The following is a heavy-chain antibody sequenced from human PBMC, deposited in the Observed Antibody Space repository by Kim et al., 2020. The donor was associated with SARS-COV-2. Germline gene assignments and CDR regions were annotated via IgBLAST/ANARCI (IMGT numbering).Heavy chain of an antibody. D-gene: IGHD6-19*01. CDR2: EK. Sequence: EKYYVDSVKGRFTISRDNAKNSLYLQMNSLRAEDTAVYYCARDSSGYLDYWGQGTLVTVSS. CDR3: ARDSSGYLDY. J-gene: IGHJ4*02. V-gene: IGHV3-7*01.